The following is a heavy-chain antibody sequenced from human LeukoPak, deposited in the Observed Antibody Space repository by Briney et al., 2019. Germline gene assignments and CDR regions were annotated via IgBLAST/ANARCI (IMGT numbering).Heavy chain of an antibody. CDR3: ARSYYDFWSGFYSDF. CDR2: ISYSGST. D-gene: IGHD3-3*01. CDR1: GGSINSHY. J-gene: IGHJ4*02. Sequence: SETLSLTCTVSGGSINSHYWSWIRQPPGKGLQWIGFISYSGSTSYNPSLMSRVTISVDTSKNQFSLKLNSVTAADTALYFCARSYYDFWSGFYSDFWGQGALVTVSS. V-gene: IGHV4-59*11.